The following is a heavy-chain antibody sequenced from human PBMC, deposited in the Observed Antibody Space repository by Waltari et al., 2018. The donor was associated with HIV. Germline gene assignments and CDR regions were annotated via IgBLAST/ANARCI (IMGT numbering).Heavy chain of an antibody. CDR2: IYYSGST. J-gene: IGHJ3*02. CDR1: GGSISSSSYY. V-gene: IGHV4-39*07. Sequence: QLQLQESGPGLVKPSETLSLTCTVSGGSISSSSYYWGWIRQPPGKGLEWIGSIYYSGSTYYNPSLKSRVTISVDTSKNQFSLKLSSVTAADTAVYYCARDSSGYYPADAFDIWGQGTMVTVSS. CDR3: ARDSSGYYPADAFDI. D-gene: IGHD3-22*01.